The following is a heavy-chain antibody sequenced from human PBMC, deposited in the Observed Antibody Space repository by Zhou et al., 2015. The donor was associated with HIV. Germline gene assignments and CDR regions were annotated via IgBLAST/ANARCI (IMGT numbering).Heavy chain of an antibody. D-gene: IGHD6-13*01. Sequence: QVQLVQSGAEVKKPGASVKVACKASGYIFNDYYMQWVRQVPGQGLEWMGMIDPSGEITTYAQKFQDRLTLIRDTSTSTVYMELSSLRSEDTAVYYCARDWSSSSRRTNSEYFQHWGQGTLVTVSS. CDR3: ARDWSSSSRRTNSEYFQH. CDR1: GYIFNDYY. V-gene: IGHV1-46*02. J-gene: IGHJ1*01. CDR2: IDPSGEIT.